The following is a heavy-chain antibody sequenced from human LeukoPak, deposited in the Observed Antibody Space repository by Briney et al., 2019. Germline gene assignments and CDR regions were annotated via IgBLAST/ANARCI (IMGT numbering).Heavy chain of an antibody. CDR3: ARGYCSSTSCYGFADY. D-gene: IGHD2-2*01. Sequence: SETLSLTCAVYGGSFSSYYWSWIRQPPGKGLEWIGEINHSGSTNYNPSLKGRVTISVDTSKNQFSLKLSSVTAADTAVYYCARGYCSSTSCYGFADYWGQATLVTVSS. J-gene: IGHJ4*02. V-gene: IGHV4-34*01. CDR2: INHSGST. CDR1: GGSFSSYY.